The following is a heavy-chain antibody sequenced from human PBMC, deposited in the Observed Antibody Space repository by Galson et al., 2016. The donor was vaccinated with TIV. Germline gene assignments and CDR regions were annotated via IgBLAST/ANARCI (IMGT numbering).Heavy chain of an antibody. D-gene: IGHD3-10*01. CDR3: AKEEGYGSGTYALDQ. CDR2: ISWNSGRV. V-gene: IGHV3-9*01. J-gene: IGHJ1*01. Sequence: SLRLSCAASGFMFNDYGMHWVRQAPGKGLEWVSSISWNSGRVGYADSVGGRFTISRDNAKTSLYLQMKSLRVEDTAYYYCAKEEGYGSGTYALDQWGQGTLVTVSS. CDR1: GFMFNDYG.